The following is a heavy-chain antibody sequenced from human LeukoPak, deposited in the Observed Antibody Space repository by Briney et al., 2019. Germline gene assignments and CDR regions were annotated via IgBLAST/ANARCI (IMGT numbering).Heavy chain of an antibody. Sequence: PGGSLKLSCVGSGFTFSSYWMTWVRQAPGKGLEWVANIKQDGGEKYYVDSVKGRFTISRDNAKNSLYLQMNSLRAEDTAVYYRARSYGSGSYYEHYFDYWGQGTLVTVSS. D-gene: IGHD3-10*01. CDR1: GFTFSSYW. CDR3: ARSYGSGSYYEHYFDY. V-gene: IGHV3-7*01. CDR2: IKQDGGEK. J-gene: IGHJ4*02.